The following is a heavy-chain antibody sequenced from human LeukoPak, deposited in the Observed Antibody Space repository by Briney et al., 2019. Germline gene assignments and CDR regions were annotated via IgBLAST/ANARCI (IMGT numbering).Heavy chain of an antibody. CDR2: IYYSGST. V-gene: IGHV4-59*08. D-gene: IGHD3-22*01. CDR3: ARPRRDSSGYWSWFDP. CDR1: GGSISSYY. J-gene: IGHJ5*02. Sequence: SETLSLTCTVSGGSISSYYWSWIRQPPGKGLEWIGYIYYSGSTNYNPSLKSRVTISVDTSKNQFSLKLSSVTAADTAVYYCARPRRDSSGYWSWFDPWGQGTLVTVSS.